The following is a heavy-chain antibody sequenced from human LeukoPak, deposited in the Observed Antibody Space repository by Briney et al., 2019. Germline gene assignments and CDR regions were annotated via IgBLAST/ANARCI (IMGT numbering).Heavy chain of an antibody. CDR3: ARAVYYYGSGSVYYYYGMDV. D-gene: IGHD3-10*01. CDR1: GYTFTSYY. Sequence: ASVKVSCKASGYTFTSYYMHWVRQAPGQGLEWMGIINPSGGSTSYAQKFQGRVTMTRDTSTSTVYMELSSLRSEDTAVYYCARAVYYYGSGSVYYYYGMDVWGQGTTVTVSS. J-gene: IGHJ6*02. V-gene: IGHV1-46*01. CDR2: INPSGGST.